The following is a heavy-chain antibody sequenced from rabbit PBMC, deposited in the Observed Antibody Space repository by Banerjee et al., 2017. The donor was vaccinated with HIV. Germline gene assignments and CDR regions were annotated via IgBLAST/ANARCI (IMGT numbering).Heavy chain of an antibody. Sequence: QEQLVESGGGLVQPGGSLKLSCKASGFDFSSYGMSWVRQAPGKGLEWIGYIDPVFGTTYYASWVNGRFTISRHNAQNTLYLQLNSLTVADTATYFCVRDLGYAGYADHDYAYFNLWGQGTLVTVS. V-gene: IGHV1S47*01. J-gene: IGHJ4*01. CDR1: GFDFSSYG. CDR3: VRDLGYAGYADHDYAYFNL. D-gene: IGHD7-1*01. CDR2: IDPVFGTT.